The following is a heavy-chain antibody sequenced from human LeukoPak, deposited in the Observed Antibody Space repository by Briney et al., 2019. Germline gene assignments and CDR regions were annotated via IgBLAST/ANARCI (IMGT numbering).Heavy chain of an antibody. D-gene: IGHD3-16*01. Sequence: PSETLSLTCAVSGGPFRGFLWSWIRQPPGKGLEWIGEINHSGNINYNPSLKSRVSVSVDTSKNQFSLRLSSVTAADTAVYYCARHYGPWGQGTLVTVSS. CDR1: GGPFRGFL. V-gene: IGHV4-34*01. CDR3: ARHYGP. CDR2: INHSGNI. J-gene: IGHJ5*02.